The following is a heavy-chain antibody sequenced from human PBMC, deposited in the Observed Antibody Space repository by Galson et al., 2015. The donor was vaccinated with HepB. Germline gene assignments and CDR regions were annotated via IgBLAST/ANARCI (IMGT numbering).Heavy chain of an antibody. D-gene: IGHD5-12*01. Sequence: SLRLSCAASGFTFSSYSMNWVRQAPGKGLEWVAVISFDGSNKYYADSVKGRFTISRDNSKNTLYLQMNSLRAEDTALYYCARDATSGYDFQFDYWGQGTLVTVSS. CDR3: ARDATSGYDFQFDY. CDR1: GFTFSSYS. J-gene: IGHJ4*02. V-gene: IGHV3-30*03. CDR2: ISFDGSNK.